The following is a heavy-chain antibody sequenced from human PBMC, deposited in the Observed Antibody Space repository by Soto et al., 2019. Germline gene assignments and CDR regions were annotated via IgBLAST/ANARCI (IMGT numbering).Heavy chain of an antibody. CDR2: IYYSGST. J-gene: IGHJ4*02. D-gene: IGHD6-13*01. CDR1: GGSVSSGSYY. V-gene: IGHV4-61*01. Sequence: SETLSLTCTVSGGSVSSGSYYWSWIRQPPGKGLEWIGYIYYSGSTNYNPSLKSRVTISVDTSKNQFSLKLSSVTAADTAVYYCARGVSYSSSWTPFDYWGQGTLVTVSS. CDR3: ARGVSYSSSWTPFDY.